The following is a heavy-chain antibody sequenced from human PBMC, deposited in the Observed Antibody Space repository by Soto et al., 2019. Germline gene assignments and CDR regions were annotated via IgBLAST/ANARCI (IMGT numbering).Heavy chain of an antibody. CDR1: GGTFNSYT. CDR2: IIPILGLT. D-gene: IGHD3-16*01. J-gene: IGHJ3*01. CDR3: AGQSPGAGDRAFDL. Sequence: QVQLVQSGAELKKPGSSVKVSCKPSGGTFNSYTFGWVRQAPGQGLEWVGRIIPILGLTNNAQKFQGRLTVTADKSTATAYMELSSLRSEAMAIYYCAGQSPGAGDRAFDLWGQGTMVTVSS. V-gene: IGHV1-69*02.